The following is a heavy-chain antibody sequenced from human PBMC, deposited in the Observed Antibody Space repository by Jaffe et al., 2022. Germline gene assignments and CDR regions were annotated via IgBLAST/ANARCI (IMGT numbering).Heavy chain of an antibody. V-gene: IGHV3-30*02. J-gene: IGHJ4*02. CDR3: ARDRISTIAVRPYFDY. Sequence: QVQLVESGGGVVQPGGSLRLSCVTSGFSFSSHGIHWVRQAPGQGLEWVAFIQYDGSTKYYADSVKGRFTISRDNSKNTLYLQMNSLRAEDTAVYYCARDRISTIAVRPYFDYWGQGTLVIVSA. CDR2: IQYDGSTK. D-gene: IGHD6-6*01. CDR1: GFSFSSHG.